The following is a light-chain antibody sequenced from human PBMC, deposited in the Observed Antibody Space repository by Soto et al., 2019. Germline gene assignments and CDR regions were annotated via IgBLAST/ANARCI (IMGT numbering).Light chain of an antibody. CDR1: HTISSSY. V-gene: IGKV3-20*01. CDR2: GIS. Sequence: EIVMTQSPATLSVSPGERATLSCRASHTISSSYLAWYQQKPGQAPRLLIYGISSRASGIPDRFRGSGSGTDFTLTITRPEPEDSAVYYCQQYATLPRTFGQGTKVDNK. CDR3: QQYATLPRT. J-gene: IGKJ1*01.